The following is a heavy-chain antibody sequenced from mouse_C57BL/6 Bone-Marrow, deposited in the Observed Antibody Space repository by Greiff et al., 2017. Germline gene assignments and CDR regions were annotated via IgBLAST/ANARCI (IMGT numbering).Heavy chain of an antibody. CDR1: GFSLSTSGMG. Sequence: QVTLKECGPGLLQSSQTLSLTCSFSGFSLSTSGMGVSWIRQPSGKGLEWLAHIDWDDDKRYNPSLKSRLTISKDTSRNQVFLKITSSDTADTATDYCARRAPYYYGSSYFDYWGQGTTLTFSS. CDR2: IDWDDDK. V-gene: IGHV8-12*01. J-gene: IGHJ2*01. D-gene: IGHD1-1*01. CDR3: ARRAPYYYGSSYFDY.